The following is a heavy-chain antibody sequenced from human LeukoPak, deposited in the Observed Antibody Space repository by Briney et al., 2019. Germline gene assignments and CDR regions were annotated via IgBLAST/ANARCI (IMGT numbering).Heavy chain of an antibody. CDR3: AKSYYYDSSGYYYVRYFDY. CDR1: GFTVSSNY. J-gene: IGHJ4*02. D-gene: IGHD3-22*01. CDR2: IYSGGST. V-gene: IGHV3-53*01. Sequence: GGSLRLSCAASGFTVSSNYMSWVRQAPGKGLEWVSVIYSGGSTYYADSVKGRFTISRDNSKNTLYLQMNSLRAEDTAVYYCAKSYYYDSSGYYYVRYFDYWGQGTLVTVSS.